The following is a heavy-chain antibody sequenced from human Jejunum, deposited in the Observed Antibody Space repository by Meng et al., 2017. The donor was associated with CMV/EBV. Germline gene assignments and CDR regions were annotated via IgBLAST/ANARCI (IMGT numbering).Heavy chain of an antibody. CDR2: ISSNGGST. CDR1: TFSSYA. Sequence: TFSSYAMHWVRQAPGKGLESISTISSNGGSTYYADSVEGRFTISRDNSKNTLYLQMGSLRAEDMAVYYCARDGLSGYFGDYYSDYWGQGALVTVSS. J-gene: IGHJ4*02. V-gene: IGHV3-64*02. CDR3: ARDGLSGYFGDYYSDY. D-gene: IGHD3-3*01.